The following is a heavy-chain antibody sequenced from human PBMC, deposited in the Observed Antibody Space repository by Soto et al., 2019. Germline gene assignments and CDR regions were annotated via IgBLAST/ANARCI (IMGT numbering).Heavy chain of an antibody. CDR2: ISAYNGNT. CDR3: ARDLVSGGNYYYYYGMDV. D-gene: IGHD2-15*01. Sequence: ASVKVSCKASDYSFTGHYLHWVRLAPGQGLEWMGWISAYNGNTNYAQKLQGRVTMTTDTSTSTAYMELRSLRSDDTAVYYCARDLVSGGNYYYYYGMDVWGQGTTVTVSS. CDR1: DYSFTGHY. J-gene: IGHJ6*02. V-gene: IGHV1-18*01.